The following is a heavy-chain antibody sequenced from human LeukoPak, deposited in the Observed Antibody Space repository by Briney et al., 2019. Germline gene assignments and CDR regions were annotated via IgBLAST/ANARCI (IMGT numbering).Heavy chain of an antibody. CDR1: GGSISRNNW. J-gene: IGHJ4*02. CDR2: IYHSGTT. D-gene: IGHD6-13*01. V-gene: IGHV4-4*02. Sequence: NPSVTLSLTCAVSGGSISRNNWWSWVRQPPGKGLEWIGEIYHSGTTNYNPSLKSRVTISVDKSKNQFSLRLNSVTAADTAVYYCARDRRGGSSWSKESSFDFWGQGTLVTVSS. CDR3: ARDRRGGSSWSKESSFDF.